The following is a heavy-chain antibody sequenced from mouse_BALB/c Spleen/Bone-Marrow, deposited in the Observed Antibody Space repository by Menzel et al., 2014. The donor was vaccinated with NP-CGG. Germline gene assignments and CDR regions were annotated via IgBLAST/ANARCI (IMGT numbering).Heavy chain of an antibody. CDR1: DYTFTSYW. V-gene: IGHV1-7*01. J-gene: IGHJ3*01. Sequence: VHLVESGAELAKPGASVKMSCKVSDYTFTSYWIHWVKQRPGQGLEWIGYIDPRTAYTEYSQKFKDKATLTADKSSSTACMQLSSLTSEDSAAYYCARYWDAYWGQGTLVTVSA. D-gene: IGHD4-1*01. CDR2: IDPRTAYT. CDR3: ARYWDAY.